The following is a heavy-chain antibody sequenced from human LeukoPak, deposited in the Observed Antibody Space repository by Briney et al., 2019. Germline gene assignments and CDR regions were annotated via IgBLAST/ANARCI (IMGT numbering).Heavy chain of an antibody. D-gene: IGHD3-16*02. CDR1: GGSISSSNYY. J-gene: IGHJ4*02. CDR3: ARDNYDYVWGSYRYLDY. Sequence: SETLSLTCTVSGGSISSSNYYWGWIRQPPGKGLEWIGSIYYSGSTYYSPSLKSRVTISVDTSKNQFSLKLSSVTAADTAVYYCARDNYDYVWGSYRYLDYWGQGTLVTVSS. CDR2: IYYSGST. V-gene: IGHV4-39*07.